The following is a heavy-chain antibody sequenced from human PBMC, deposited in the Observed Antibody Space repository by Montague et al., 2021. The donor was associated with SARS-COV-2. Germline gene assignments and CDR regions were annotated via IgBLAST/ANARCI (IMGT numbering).Heavy chain of an antibody. Sequence: SETLSLTCAVYGGSFSGYYWSWIRQPPEKGLEWIGEINQSGSTNNNPSLKSRVIISVDTSKNQFSLKLSSVTAADTAVYYCARGGSSDWGVTVSAELDYWGQGTLVIVSS. J-gene: IGHJ4*02. CDR3: ARGGSSDWGVTVSAELDY. CDR1: GGSFSGYY. D-gene: IGHD3-10*01. CDR2: INQSGST. V-gene: IGHV4-34*01.